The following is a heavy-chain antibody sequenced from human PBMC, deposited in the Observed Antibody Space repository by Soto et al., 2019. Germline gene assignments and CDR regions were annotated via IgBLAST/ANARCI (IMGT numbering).Heavy chain of an antibody. CDR3: ASGIQLWLRRINNGYSG. Sequence: QVQLVKSGAEVKKPESSVKVSCKAPGVTFSTYAISWVRQAPGQGLEWMGGIIPMFGTANYAQRFHDRVTITADESTNTVYMELSSVRSEDTAVYFCASGIQLWLRRINNGYSGGGQRKLVTVSS. CDR1: GVTFSTYA. D-gene: IGHD5-18*01. V-gene: IGHV1-69*12. CDR2: IIPMFGTA. J-gene: IGHJ4*02.